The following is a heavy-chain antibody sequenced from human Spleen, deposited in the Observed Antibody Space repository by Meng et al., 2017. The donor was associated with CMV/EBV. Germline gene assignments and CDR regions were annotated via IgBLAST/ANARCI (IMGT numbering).Heavy chain of an antibody. CDR1: GYTFTGYY. D-gene: IGHD6-13*01. CDR3: ARGLLYSSSSYY. J-gene: IGHJ4*02. Sequence: QVQLVQSGAEVKKPGASLKVSCKASGYTFTGYYMHWVRQAPGQGLEWMGRINPNSGGTDYAPKFQGRVTMTRNTSISTAYMELSSLRSEDTAVYYCARGLLYSSSSYYWGQGTLVTVSS. V-gene: IGHV1-2*06. CDR2: INPNSGGT.